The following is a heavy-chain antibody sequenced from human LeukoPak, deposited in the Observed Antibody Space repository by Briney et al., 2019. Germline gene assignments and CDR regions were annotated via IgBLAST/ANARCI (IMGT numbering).Heavy chain of an antibody. V-gene: IGHV4-61*01. CDR1: GGSVYSGTYS. D-gene: IGHD3-10*01. Sequence: SETLSLTCTVSGGSVYSGTYSWSWIRQPPGKRLEWIGYIYYSGSTNYNPSLKSRITISVDTSKNQFSLKLSSVTAADTAVYYCAIVLLWFGEPFFDYWGQGTLVTVSS. CDR3: AIVLLWFGEPFFDY. J-gene: IGHJ4*02. CDR2: IYYSGST.